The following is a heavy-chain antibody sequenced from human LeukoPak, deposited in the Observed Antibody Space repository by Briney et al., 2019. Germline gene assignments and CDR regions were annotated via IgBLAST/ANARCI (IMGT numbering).Heavy chain of an antibody. CDR1: GFTFSSYW. Sequence: GGSLRLSCEASGFTFSSYWMSWVRQTPGKGLEWVANIKTDGSEKYYVDSVKGRFTISRDNAKNSLYLQMNSLRAEDTAIYYCTRVGYIDEGVDYWGQGTLVTVSS. J-gene: IGHJ4*02. V-gene: IGHV3-7*04. CDR3: TRVGYIDEGVDY. CDR2: IKTDGSEK. D-gene: IGHD5-24*01.